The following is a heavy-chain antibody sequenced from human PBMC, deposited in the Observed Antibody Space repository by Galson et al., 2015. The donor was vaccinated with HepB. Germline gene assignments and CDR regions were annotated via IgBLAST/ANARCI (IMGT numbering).Heavy chain of an antibody. J-gene: IGHJ3*02. CDR3: ARAVYYYDSSGYLAFDI. V-gene: IGHV1-2*02. CDR1: GYTFTGYY. D-gene: IGHD3-22*01. Sequence: SVKVSCKASGYTFTGYYMHWVRQAPGQGLGWMGWINPNSGGTNYAQKFQGRVTMTRDTSISTAYMELSRLRSDDTAVYYCARAVYYYDSSGYLAFDIWGQGTMVTVPS. CDR2: INPNSGGT.